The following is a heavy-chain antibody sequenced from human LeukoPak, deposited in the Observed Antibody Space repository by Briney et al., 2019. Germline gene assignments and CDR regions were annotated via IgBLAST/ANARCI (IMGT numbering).Heavy chain of an antibody. CDR2: ISGSGGST. J-gene: IGHJ4*02. CDR1: GFTFSSYG. V-gene: IGHV3-23*01. Sequence: GGTLRLSCAASGFTFSSYGMSWVRQAPGKGLEWVSAISGSGGSTYYADSVKGRFTISRDNSKNTLYLQMNSLRAEDTAVYYCAKGTFTGAYYSPFDYWGQGTLMTVSS. D-gene: IGHD3-10*01. CDR3: AKGTFTGAYYSPFDY.